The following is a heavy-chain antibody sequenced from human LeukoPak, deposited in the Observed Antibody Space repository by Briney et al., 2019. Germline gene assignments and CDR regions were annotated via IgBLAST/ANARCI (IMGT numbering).Heavy chain of an antibody. D-gene: IGHD2-8*01. CDR1: VFMFRDYF. J-gene: IGHJ4*02. CDR3: ARDNGNKYYFDY. V-gene: IGHV3-11*05. Sequence: PGVSVRLPCAASVFMFRDYFVIGTRQAPGKELEWISYISSNSKYTKYADSVKGRFTISRDNAKKSLYLQMNSLRAEDTAVYYCARDNGNKYYFDYWGQGTLVTVSS. CDR2: ISSNSKYT.